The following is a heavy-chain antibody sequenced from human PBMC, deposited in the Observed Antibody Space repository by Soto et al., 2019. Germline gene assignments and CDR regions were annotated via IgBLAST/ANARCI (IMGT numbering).Heavy chain of an antibody. Sequence: VQLVESGGGLVQPGGSLRLSCAASGFTVSSNYMSWVRQAPGKGLEWVSVIYSGGSTYYADSVKGRFTISRDNSKNTLYLQMNSLRAEDTAVYYCARHNYDFWSGYYLAVDYWGQGTLVTVSS. D-gene: IGHD3-3*01. J-gene: IGHJ4*02. CDR2: IYSGGST. V-gene: IGHV3-66*04. CDR1: GFTVSSNY. CDR3: ARHNYDFWSGYYLAVDY.